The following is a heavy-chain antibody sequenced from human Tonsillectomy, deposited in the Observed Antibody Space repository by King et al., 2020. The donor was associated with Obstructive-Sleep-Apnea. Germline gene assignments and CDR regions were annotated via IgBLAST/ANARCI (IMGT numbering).Heavy chain of an antibody. CDR1: GFTFSNYA. J-gene: IGHJ4*02. V-gene: IGHV3-30*04. CDR2: ISYDGKTK. D-gene: IGHD2-2*01. Sequence: VQLVESGGGVVQPGRSLRLSCAASGFTFSNYAMYWVRQAPGKGLECATIISYDGKTKHYADSVMGRFTISRDNSKNTLYLQMNSLRGEDTAMYYCARGTSWRAFDYWGQGTLVTVSS. CDR3: ARGTSWRAFDY.